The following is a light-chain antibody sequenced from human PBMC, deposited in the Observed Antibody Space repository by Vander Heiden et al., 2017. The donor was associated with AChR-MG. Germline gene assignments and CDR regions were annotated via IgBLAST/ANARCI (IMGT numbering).Light chain of an antibody. CDR1: QSVSHY. V-gene: IGKV3-11*01. Sequence: EVVLTQSPATLSLSPGERATLSCRASQSVSHYLAWYQQKPGQAPRLLIYDASNRATGIPARFSGSGSGTDFTLTINSLEPEDFAIYYCQDRSNWPLTFGGGTKVEIK. J-gene: IGKJ4*01. CDR3: QDRSNWPLT. CDR2: DAS.